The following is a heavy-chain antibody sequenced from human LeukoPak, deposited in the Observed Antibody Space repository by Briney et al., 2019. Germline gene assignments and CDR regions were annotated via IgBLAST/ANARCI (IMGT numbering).Heavy chain of an antibody. CDR2: ISDTGADS. J-gene: IGHJ4*02. CDR3: AKAYSSSRPLLVY. CDR1: GFTFSSSA. D-gene: IGHD6-13*01. Sequence: QPGGSLRLSCATSGFTFSSSAMSWVRQAPRKGLEWVAAISDTGADSYYADSVKGRVTISRDNSRNTLYLQTSGLRGDDTAVYFCAKAYSSSRPLLVYWGQGTLVTVSS. V-gene: IGHV3-23*01.